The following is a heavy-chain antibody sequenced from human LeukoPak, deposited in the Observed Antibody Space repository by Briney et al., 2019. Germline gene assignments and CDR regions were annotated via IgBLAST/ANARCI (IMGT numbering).Heavy chain of an antibody. CDR2: ISGSGGST. Sequence: GGSLRLSCAASGFTFSSYGMSWVRQAPGKGLEWVSAISGSGGSTYYADSVKGRFTISRDNSKNTLYLQMNSLRAEDTAVYYCAKTMVRGVIIFHSFDYWGQGTLVTVSS. D-gene: IGHD3-10*01. V-gene: IGHV3-23*01. CDR1: GFTFSSYG. CDR3: AKTMVRGVIIFHSFDY. J-gene: IGHJ4*02.